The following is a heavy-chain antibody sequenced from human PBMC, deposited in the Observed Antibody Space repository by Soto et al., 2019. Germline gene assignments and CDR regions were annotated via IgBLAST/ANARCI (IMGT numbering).Heavy chain of an antibody. CDR2: ISGSGGST. Sequence: HPGGSLRLSCAASGFTFSSYAMSWVRQAPGKGLEWVSAISGSGGSTYYADSVKGRFTISRDNSKNTLYLQMNSLRAEDTAVYYCAKDFKPPSNSRALRFLEWPSTRYYYGMDVWGQGTTVTVSS. D-gene: IGHD3-3*01. CDR3: AKDFKPPSNSRALRFLEWPSTRYYYGMDV. J-gene: IGHJ6*02. V-gene: IGHV3-23*01. CDR1: GFTFSSYA.